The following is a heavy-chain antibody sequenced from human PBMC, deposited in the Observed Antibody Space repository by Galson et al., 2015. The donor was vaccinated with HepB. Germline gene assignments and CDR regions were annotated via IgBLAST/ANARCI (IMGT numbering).Heavy chain of an antibody. CDR3: ARDSRYYYDSSGPGY. Sequence: SLRLSCAASGFTFSSYAMSWVRQAPGKGLEWVSAISGSGGSTYYADSVKGRFTISRDNSKNKLYLQMNSLRAEDTAVYYCARDSRYYYDSSGPGYWGQGTLVTVSS. CDR1: GFTFSSYA. D-gene: IGHD3-22*01. V-gene: IGHV3-23*01. CDR2: ISGSGGST. J-gene: IGHJ4*02.